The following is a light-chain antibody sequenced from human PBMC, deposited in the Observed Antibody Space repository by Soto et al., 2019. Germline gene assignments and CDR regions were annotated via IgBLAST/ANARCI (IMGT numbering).Light chain of an antibody. CDR1: QSLTSSY. CDR2: AAS. V-gene: IGKV3-20*01. J-gene: IGKJ4*01. Sequence: EIVLTQSPGTLSLSPGERATLSCRASQSLTSSYLAWYQQKPGQAPRLLIYAASSRATGIPDRFSGSGSGTDFILTISRLEPEDFAVYYCQQYDRSPLTFGGGTEVEIK. CDR3: QQYDRSPLT.